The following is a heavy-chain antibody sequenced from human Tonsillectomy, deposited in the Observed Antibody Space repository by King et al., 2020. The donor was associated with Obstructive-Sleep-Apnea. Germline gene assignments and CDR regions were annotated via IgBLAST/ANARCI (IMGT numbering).Heavy chain of an antibody. D-gene: IGHD1-26*01. Sequence: LQLQESGPGLVKPSETLSLTCTVSGGSISSSSYYWGWIRQPPGKGLEWIGSIYYSGSTYYNPSLKSRVTISVDTSKNQFSLKLSSVTAADTAVYYCARGWAGATNWFDPWGQGTLVTVSS. CDR1: GGSISSSSYY. CDR3: ARGWAGATNWFDP. J-gene: IGHJ5*02. V-gene: IGHV4-39*07. CDR2: IYYSGST.